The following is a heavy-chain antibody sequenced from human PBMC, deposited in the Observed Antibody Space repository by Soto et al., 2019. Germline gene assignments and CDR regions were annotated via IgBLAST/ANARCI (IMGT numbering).Heavy chain of an antibody. D-gene: IGHD2-2*01. CDR3: ARDSLSCSSTSCYYYYYYGMDV. CDR1: CGSINSGGYS. V-gene: IGHV4-31*03. CDR2: IYYSGST. Sequence: SETLSLTCTFSCGSINSGGYSWSWIRQHPGKGLEWIGYIYYSGSTYYNPSLKSRVTISVDTSKNQFSLKLSSVTAADTAVYYCARDSLSCSSTSCYYYYYYGMDVWGQGTTVTVSS. J-gene: IGHJ6*02.